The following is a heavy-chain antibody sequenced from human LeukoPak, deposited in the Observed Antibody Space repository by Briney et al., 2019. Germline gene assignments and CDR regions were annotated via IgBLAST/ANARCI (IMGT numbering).Heavy chain of an antibody. Sequence: GGSLRLSCAASGFTFSTYAMSWVRQAPGKGLEWVSTITGSGDRTYYADSVKGRFTISRDDSKNTLYLQMNSLRAEDTAIYYCAKGPRSSSWYHFDNWGQGTLVTVSS. CDR2: ITGSGDRT. CDR3: AKGPRSSSWYHFDN. V-gene: IGHV3-23*01. D-gene: IGHD6-13*01. J-gene: IGHJ4*02. CDR1: GFTFSTYA.